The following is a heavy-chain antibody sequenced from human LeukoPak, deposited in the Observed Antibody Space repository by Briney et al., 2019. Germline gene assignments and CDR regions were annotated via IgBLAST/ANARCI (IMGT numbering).Heavy chain of an antibody. J-gene: IGHJ2*01. CDR2: IWFDGSYK. CDR1: GFTFSSYG. CDR3: RRDSGEYRSEWYFDL. Sequence: GGSPRLSCAASGFTFSSYGMHWVRQAPGKGLEWVAAIWFDGSYKFLSDSVRGRFTISRDDSKNTLDLQMHSLRVEDTAVYYCRRDSGEYRSEWYFDLWGRGTLVTVSS. D-gene: IGHD6-19*01. V-gene: IGHV3-33*01.